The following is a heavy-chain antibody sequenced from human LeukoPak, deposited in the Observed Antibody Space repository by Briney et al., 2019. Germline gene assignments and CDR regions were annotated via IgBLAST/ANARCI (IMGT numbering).Heavy chain of an antibody. V-gene: IGHV1-8*01. CDR3: ARGPYSSGWTYYYYGMDV. CDR1: GYTFTSYD. CDR2: MNPNSGNT. Sequence: ASVKVSCKASGYTFTSYDINWVRQATGQGLEWMGWMNPNSGNTGYAQKFQGRVTMTRNTSISTAYMGLSSLRSEDTAVYYCARGPYSSGWTYYYYGMDVWGQGTTVTVSS. J-gene: IGHJ6*02. D-gene: IGHD6-19*01.